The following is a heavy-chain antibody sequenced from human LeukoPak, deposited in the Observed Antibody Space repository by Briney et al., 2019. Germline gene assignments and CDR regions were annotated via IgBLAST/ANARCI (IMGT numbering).Heavy chain of an antibody. Sequence: MRGESLKISCKAPGYTFTTYWISWVRQMPGKGLEWMGRIDPSDSYTDYSPSFQGHVTISADKSISTAFLQWSSLKASDTAMYYCARQTTQGFDHWGQGTLVSVSS. D-gene: IGHD4-17*01. CDR3: ARQTTQGFDH. J-gene: IGHJ4*02. CDR2: IDPSDSYT. CDR1: GYTFTTYW. V-gene: IGHV5-10-1*01.